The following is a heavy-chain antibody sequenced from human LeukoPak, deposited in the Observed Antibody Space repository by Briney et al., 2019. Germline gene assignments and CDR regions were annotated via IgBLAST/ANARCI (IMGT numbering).Heavy chain of an antibody. CDR2: INPNSGGT. V-gene: IGHV1-2*02. Sequence: ASVKVSCKASGYTSTGYYMHWVRQAPGQGLEWMGWINPNSGGTNYAQKFQGRVTMTRDTSISTAYMELSRLRSDDTAVYYCARDGEPYDILTGYYYYYMDVWGKGTTVTISS. D-gene: IGHD3-9*01. CDR3: ARDGEPYDILTGYYYYYMDV. J-gene: IGHJ6*03. CDR1: GYTSTGYY.